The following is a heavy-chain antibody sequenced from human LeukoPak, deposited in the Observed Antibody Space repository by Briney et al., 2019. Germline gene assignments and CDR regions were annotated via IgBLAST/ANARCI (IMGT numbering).Heavy chain of an antibody. V-gene: IGHV3-23*01. CDR3: AKRGVVIRVILVGFHKEAYYFDS. D-gene: IGHD3-22*01. CDR2: ISDSSGST. Sequence: GGSLRLSCAVSGITLSNYGMSWVRQAPGKGLEWVAGISDSSGSTNYADSVKGRFTISRDNPKNTLYLQLNSLSAEDTAVYFCAKRGVVIRVILVGFHKEAYYFDSWGQGALVTVSS. CDR1: GITLSNYG. J-gene: IGHJ4*02.